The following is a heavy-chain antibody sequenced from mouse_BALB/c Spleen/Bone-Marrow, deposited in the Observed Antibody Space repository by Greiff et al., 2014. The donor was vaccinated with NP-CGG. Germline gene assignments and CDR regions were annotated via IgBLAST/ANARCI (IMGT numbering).Heavy chain of an antibody. CDR1: GFTFTSYA. Sequence: DVMLVESGGGLVKPGGSLKPSCTASGFTFTSYAMSWVRQTPEKRLEWVATISSAGIHTYYVDTVKGRFTISRDNAKNTLFLHMSSLRSEDTAMYYCARQDRVYYFDYWGQGTTLTVSS. CDR2: ISSAGIHT. CDR3: ARQDRVYYFDY. J-gene: IGHJ2*01. V-gene: IGHV5-9-3*01.